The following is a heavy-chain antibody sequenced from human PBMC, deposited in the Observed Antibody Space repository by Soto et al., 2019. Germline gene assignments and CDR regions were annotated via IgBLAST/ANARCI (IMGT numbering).Heavy chain of an antibody. CDR1: GGSFSGYY. J-gene: IGHJ5*02. V-gene: IGHV4-34*01. CDR3: ARGRIVVVVAATSGWFDP. Sequence: QVQLQQWGAGLLKPSETLSLTCAVYGGSFSGYYWSWIRQPPGKGLEWMGEINHSGSTNYNPSLKIRVTISVDTSKNQFSLKLRSVTAAAPAVYYCARGRIVVVVAATSGWFDPWCHGALVTVSS. D-gene: IGHD2-15*01. CDR2: INHSGST.